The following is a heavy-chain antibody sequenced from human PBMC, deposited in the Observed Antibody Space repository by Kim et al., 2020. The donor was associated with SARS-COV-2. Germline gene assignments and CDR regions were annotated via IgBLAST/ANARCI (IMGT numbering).Heavy chain of an antibody. Sequence: SETLSLTCAVYGDPVNGYYWSWIRQPPGKGLEWIGEINYDRSTNYKPSLKSRVTMSLDSSKSQFSLRLTSLTAADTAVYYCARGREFDWLFHQSPHYFD. V-gene: IGHV4-34*01. CDR3: ARGREFDWLFHQSPHYFD. CDR1: GDPVNGYY. J-gene: IGHJ4*01. CDR2: INYDRST. D-gene: IGHD3-9*01.